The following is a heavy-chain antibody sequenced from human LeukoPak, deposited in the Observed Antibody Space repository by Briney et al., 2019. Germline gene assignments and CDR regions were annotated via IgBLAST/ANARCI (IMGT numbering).Heavy chain of an antibody. J-gene: IGHJ4*02. CDR3: ARDRGYGGNCPFDY. CDR2: ISAYNGNT. V-gene: IGHV1-18*01. CDR1: GYSFISYG. D-gene: IGHD4-23*01. Sequence: ASVKVSCKASGYSFISYGISWVRQAPGQGLEWMGWISAYNGNTNYAQKLQGRVTMTTDTSTSTAYMELRSLRSDDTAVYYCARDRGYGGNCPFDYWGQGTLVTVSS.